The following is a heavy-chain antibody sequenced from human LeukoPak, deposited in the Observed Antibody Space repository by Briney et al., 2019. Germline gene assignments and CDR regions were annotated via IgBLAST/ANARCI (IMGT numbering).Heavy chain of an antibody. CDR1: GGSISSGGYY. Sequence: ASQSLSLTCTVSGGSISSGGYYWSWIRQPPGKGLERIGYIYHSGSTYYNPSLKSRVTISVDRSKNQFSLKLSSVTAADTAVYYCARQGGSYYPRRGRDAFDIWGQGTMVTVSS. J-gene: IGHJ3*02. CDR2: IYHSGST. CDR3: ARQGGSYYPRRGRDAFDI. V-gene: IGHV4-30-2*01. D-gene: IGHD1-26*01.